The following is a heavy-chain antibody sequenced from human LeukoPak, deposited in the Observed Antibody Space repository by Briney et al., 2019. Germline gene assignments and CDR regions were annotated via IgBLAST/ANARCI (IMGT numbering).Heavy chain of an antibody. D-gene: IGHD3-22*01. CDR2: INHSRRT. V-gene: IGHV4-34*01. Sequence: SETLSLTCAVYGGSFSGYYWSWIRQPPGKGLEWFGEINHSRRTNYNPSLKSRVTISVDTSKNQFSLKLNSVTAADTAVYYCARGTRHYDSSGYYYVTSFGSTPFDYWGQGTLVTVSS. CDR3: ARGTRHYDSSGYYYVTSFGSTPFDY. J-gene: IGHJ4*02. CDR1: GGSFSGYY.